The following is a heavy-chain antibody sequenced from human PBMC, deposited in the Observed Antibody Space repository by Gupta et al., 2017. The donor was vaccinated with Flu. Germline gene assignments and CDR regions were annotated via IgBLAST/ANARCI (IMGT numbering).Heavy chain of an antibody. V-gene: IGHV3-23*01. CDR3: AKAGYNSHWRNNWFDR. Sequence: FTFSSYAMVWIRQAPGKGLECVSTISGSGDNTYYADSVKGRFTISRDNSKNTLHLQMNTLRADDTALYYCAKAGYNSHWRNNWFDRWGQGTLVTVSS. D-gene: IGHD1-1*01. J-gene: IGHJ5*02. CDR2: ISGSGDNT. CDR1: FTFSSYA.